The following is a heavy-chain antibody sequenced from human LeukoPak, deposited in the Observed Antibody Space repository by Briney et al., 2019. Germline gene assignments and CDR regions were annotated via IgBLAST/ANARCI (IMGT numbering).Heavy chain of an antibody. CDR2: IYPVDSDT. CDR1: GYTFTKYW. D-gene: IGHD2-2*02. J-gene: IGHJ4*02. CDR3: ARQEDIVVVPAAITNFDY. Sequence: GESLKISCEGSGYTFTKYWIGWVRQMPGKGLEWMGIIYPVDSDTRYSPSFQGQVTISADKSISTAYLQWSSLKASDTAMYYCARQEDIVVVPAAITNFDYWGQGTLVTVSS. V-gene: IGHV5-51*01.